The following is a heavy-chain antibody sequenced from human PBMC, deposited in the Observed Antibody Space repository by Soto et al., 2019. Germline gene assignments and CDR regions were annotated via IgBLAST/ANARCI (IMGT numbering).Heavy chain of an antibody. V-gene: IGHV1-2*02. CDR3: ARAPYYDILTGKDYGMDV. Sequence: ASVKFFCKASGYTFTGYYMHWVRQAPGQGLEWMGWINPNSGGTNYAQKFQGRVTMTRDTSISTAYMELSRLRSDDTAVYYCARAPYYDILTGKDYGMDVWGQGTTVTVSS. J-gene: IGHJ6*02. CDR1: GYTFTGYY. D-gene: IGHD3-9*01. CDR2: INPNSGGT.